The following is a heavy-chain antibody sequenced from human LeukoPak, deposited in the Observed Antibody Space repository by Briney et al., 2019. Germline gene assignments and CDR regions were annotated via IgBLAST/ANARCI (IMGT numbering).Heavy chain of an antibody. CDR2: SIPIFGTA. CDR3: ARDRGGRDGYNYLFDY. CDR1: GGTFSSYA. V-gene: IGHV1-69*13. D-gene: IGHD5-24*01. Sequence: SVKLSCKATGGTFSSYAISWVRLAPGQGLEWMGGSIPIFGTANYAQKFQGRVTITADESTSTAYMELSSLRSEDTAVYYCARDRGGRDGYNYLFDYWGQGTLVTVSS. J-gene: IGHJ4*02.